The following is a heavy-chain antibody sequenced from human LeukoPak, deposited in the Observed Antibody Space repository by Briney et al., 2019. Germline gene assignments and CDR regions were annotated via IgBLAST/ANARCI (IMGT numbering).Heavy chain of an antibody. CDR1: GFTFSSYW. CDR3: AKFWGDSSGPYYFDY. V-gene: IGHV3-7*01. Sequence: GGSLRLSCAASGFTFSSYWMSWVRQAPGKGLEWVANIKQDGSEKYYVDSVKGRFTISRDNAKNSLYLQMNSLRAEDTAVYYCAKFWGDSSGPYYFDYWGQGTLVTVSS. D-gene: IGHD3-22*01. CDR2: IKQDGSEK. J-gene: IGHJ4*02.